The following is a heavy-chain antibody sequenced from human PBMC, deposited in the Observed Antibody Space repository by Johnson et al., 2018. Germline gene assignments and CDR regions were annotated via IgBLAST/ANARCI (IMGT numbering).Heavy chain of an antibody. CDR2: IRSKAYGGTT. Sequence: VQLVQSGGGLVQPGRSLRLSCTASGFTSGASAMSWFRQAPGKGLEWLCFIRSKAYGGTTEYAASVKGRFTISRDDSKSIAYLQMNSLKTEDTAVYYCSRVRSRNAAEYFQHWGQGTLVTVSS. V-gene: IGHV3-49*03. CDR1: GFTSGASA. CDR3: SRVRSRNAAEYFQH. J-gene: IGHJ1*01.